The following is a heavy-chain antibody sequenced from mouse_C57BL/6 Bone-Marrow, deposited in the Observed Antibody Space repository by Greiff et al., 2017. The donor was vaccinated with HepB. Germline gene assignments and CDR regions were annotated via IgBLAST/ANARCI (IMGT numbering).Heavy chain of an antibody. CDR1: GFTFSDYY. CDR3: AREGYGNSLFDY. J-gene: IGHJ2*01. D-gene: IGHD2-10*02. CDR2: INYDGSST. V-gene: IGHV5-16*01. Sequence: EVQLVESAGGLVQPGSSMKLSCTASGFTFSDYYMAWVRQVPEKGLEWVANINYDGSSTYYLDSLKSRFIISRDNAKNILYLQMSSLKSEDTATYYCAREGYGNSLFDYWGQGTTLTVSS.